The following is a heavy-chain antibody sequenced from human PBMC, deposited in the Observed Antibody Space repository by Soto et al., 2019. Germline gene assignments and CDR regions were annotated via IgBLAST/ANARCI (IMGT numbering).Heavy chain of an antibody. Sequence: GGSLRLSCAASGFTFTTYGMNWVRQAPGKGLEWVAVISYDGSNKLYADSVRGRFAISRDNAKNTLYLQMNGLTAEDTAVYYCARESGDWPLNWFDPWGLGTLVTVSS. D-gene: IGHD2-21*02. CDR2: ISYDGSNK. J-gene: IGHJ5*02. CDR3: ARESGDWPLNWFDP. CDR1: GFTFTTYG. V-gene: IGHV3-30*03.